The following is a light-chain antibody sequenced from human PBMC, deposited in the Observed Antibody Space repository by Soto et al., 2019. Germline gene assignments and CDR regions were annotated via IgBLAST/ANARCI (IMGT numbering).Light chain of an antibody. J-gene: IGLJ1*01. Sequence: QSALTQPASVSGSPGQSITISCTGTSSDVGGNKYVSWYQQHPGEAPKLMIYEVSNRPSGVSNRFSGSKSGNTASLTISGLQAEDKADYYCSSYTSSSTYVFGTGTKVTVL. CDR2: EVS. CDR1: SSDVGGNKY. CDR3: SSYTSSSTYV. V-gene: IGLV2-14*01.